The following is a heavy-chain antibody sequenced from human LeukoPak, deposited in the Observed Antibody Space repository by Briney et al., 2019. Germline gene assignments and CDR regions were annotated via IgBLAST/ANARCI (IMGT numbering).Heavy chain of an antibody. CDR3: ARDLGTGTAYTNRFDL. CDR2: IGITDKT. CDR1: GFAFSRYE. Sequence: PGGSLRLSCTASGFAFSRYEMHWVRQVIGKGLEWVSAIGITDKTYYLAPVEGRFTISRENAKNSVYLQMNSLRAKDTAVYYCARDLGTGTAYTNRFDLWGQGTLVTVSS. J-gene: IGHJ5*02. D-gene: IGHD2-21*02. V-gene: IGHV3-13*01.